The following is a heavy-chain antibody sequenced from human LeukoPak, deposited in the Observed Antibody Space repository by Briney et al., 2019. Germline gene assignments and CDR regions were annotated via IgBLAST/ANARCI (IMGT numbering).Heavy chain of an antibody. CDR3: ARGHFLGKVPGIAVAGVDY. V-gene: IGHV1-8*01. CDR1: GNTFTNYD. D-gene: IGHD6-19*01. CDR2: MNPNSGNT. Sequence: GASVKVSCXASGNTFTNYDINWVRQATGQGLEWMAWMNPNSGNTGYAQKFQGRVTMTRNTSISTAYMELSSLRSEDTAVYYCARGHFLGKVPGIAVAGVDYWGQGTLVTVSS. J-gene: IGHJ4*02.